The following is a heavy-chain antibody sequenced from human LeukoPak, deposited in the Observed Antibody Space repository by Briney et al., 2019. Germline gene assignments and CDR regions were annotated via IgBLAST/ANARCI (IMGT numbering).Heavy chain of an antibody. J-gene: IGHJ3*01. CDR3: AIPARCSGGVCSSRDAFDV. CDR1: GYSFTNYW. Sequence: GDSLKMSCKASGYSFTNYWIGWVRQMPGKGLEWVGLFYSGDSDTTYSPSVQGQVTISADKSISTAYLQWSSLKASDTAMYHCAIPARCSGGVCSSRDAFDVWGQGTVVTVSS. CDR2: FYSGDSDT. V-gene: IGHV5-51*01. D-gene: IGHD2-15*01.